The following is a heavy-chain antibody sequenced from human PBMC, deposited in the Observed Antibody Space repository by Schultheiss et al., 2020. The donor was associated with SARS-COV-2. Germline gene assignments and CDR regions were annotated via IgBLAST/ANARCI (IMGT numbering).Heavy chain of an antibody. CDR2: IKSKTDGGTT. D-gene: IGHD3-3*01. V-gene: IGHV3-15*01. CDR3: ARERYDFWSAYHPVGGADDF. Sequence: GGSLRLSCSASGFTFSSYAMHWVRQAPGKGLEWVGRIKSKTDGGTTDYAAPVKGRFTISRDDSKNTLYLQMNSLKTEDTAVYFCARERYDFWSAYHPVGGADDFWGQGTLVTVSS. CDR1: GFTFSSYA. J-gene: IGHJ4*02.